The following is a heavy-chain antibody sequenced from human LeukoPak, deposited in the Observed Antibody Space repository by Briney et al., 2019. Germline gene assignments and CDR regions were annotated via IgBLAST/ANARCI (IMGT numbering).Heavy chain of an antibody. V-gene: IGHV1-69*05. CDR2: IIPIFATA. J-gene: IGHJ4*02. CDR3: ARASRAFHY. D-gene: IGHD2/OR15-2a*01. Sequence: ASVKVSCKASGGTFSNYVINWVRQAPGQGLEWMGGIIPIFATADYAQKFQGRVTMTRDMSTSTVYMELSSLRSEDTAVYYCARASRAFHYWGQGTLVTVSS. CDR1: GGTFSNYV.